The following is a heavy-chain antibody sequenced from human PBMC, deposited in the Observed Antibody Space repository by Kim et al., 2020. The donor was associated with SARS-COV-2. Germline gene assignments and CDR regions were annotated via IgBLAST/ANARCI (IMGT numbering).Heavy chain of an antibody. CDR2: IYYSGST. Sequence: ENLSHNCTNSGGARRREEGRGRGKKQGKGREWIGYIYYSGSTNYNPSLKSRVTISVDTSKNQFSLKLSSVTAADTAVYYCARYQRSSSSSRETFFDYWGQGTLVTVSS. CDR3: ARYQRSSSSSRETFFDY. CDR1: GGARRREE. J-gene: IGHJ4*02. D-gene: IGHD6-6*01. V-gene: IGHV4-59*01.